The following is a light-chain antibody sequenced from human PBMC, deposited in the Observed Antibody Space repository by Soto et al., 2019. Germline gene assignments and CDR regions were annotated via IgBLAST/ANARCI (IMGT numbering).Light chain of an antibody. CDR3: CSYAGSSTVV. J-gene: IGLJ2*01. CDR1: FSDVGSYNL. Sequence: QSVLTQPASVSGSPGQSITISCTGTFSDVGSYNLVSWYQQHPGKAPKLMIYEDTKRPSGVSNRFSGSKSGYTASLTISGLQAEDEADYYCCSYAGSSTVVFGGGTKVTVL. CDR2: EDT. V-gene: IGLV2-23*01.